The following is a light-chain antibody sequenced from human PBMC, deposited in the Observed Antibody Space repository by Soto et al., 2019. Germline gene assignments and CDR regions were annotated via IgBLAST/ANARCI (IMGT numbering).Light chain of an antibody. J-gene: IGKJ1*01. V-gene: IGKV3-15*01. CDR3: QQYNNWPRT. CDR2: GAS. Sequence: EIGMKQPPATLSVSPGDRATLSCRASQSISANLAWYQQKPGQTPRLLIYGASTRASGVPAKFSGSGSGTEFTLTISSLQSEDFAVYYCQQYNNWPRTLGQGTKVDIK. CDR1: QSISAN.